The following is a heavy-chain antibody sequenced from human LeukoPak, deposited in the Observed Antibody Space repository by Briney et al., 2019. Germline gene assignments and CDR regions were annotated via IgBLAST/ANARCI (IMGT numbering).Heavy chain of an antibody. J-gene: IGHJ4*02. CDR3: ARRRGYSYGHNDY. Sequence: SETLSLTCTVSGYSISSGYYWGWIRQPPGKGLEWIGNIYHSGSTNYNPSLKSRVTISVDTSKNQFSLKLSSVTAADTAVYYCARRRGYSYGHNDYWGQGTLVTVSS. D-gene: IGHD5-18*01. V-gene: IGHV4-38-2*02. CDR1: GYSISSGYY. CDR2: IYHSGST.